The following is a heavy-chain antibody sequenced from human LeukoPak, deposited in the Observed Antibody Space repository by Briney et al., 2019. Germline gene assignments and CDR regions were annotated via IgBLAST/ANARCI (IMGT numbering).Heavy chain of an antibody. V-gene: IGHV4-59*08. CDR3: ARHSPTIFGVAIFFDY. J-gene: IGHJ4*02. CDR1: GGSLSSYY. CDR2: IYYSGST. D-gene: IGHD3-3*01. Sequence: SETLSLTCTVSGGSLSSYYWSWVRQPPGKGLEWIGYIYYSGSTNYNPSLKSRVTISVDTSKNQFSLKLSSVTAADTAVYYCARHSPTIFGVAIFFDYWGQGTLVTVSS.